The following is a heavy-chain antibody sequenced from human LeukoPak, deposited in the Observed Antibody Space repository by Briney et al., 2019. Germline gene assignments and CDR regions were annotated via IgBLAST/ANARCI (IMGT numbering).Heavy chain of an antibody. CDR1: GGSFSGYY. CDR2: INHSGST. CDR3: ARALRGTAAAGHPADYYGMDV. Sequence: PSETLSLTCAVYGGSFSGYYWSWIRQPPGKGLEWIGEINHSGSTNYNPSLKSRVTISVDTSKNQFSLKLSSVTAADTAVYYCARALRGTAAAGHPADYYGMDVWGQGTTVTVSS. V-gene: IGHV4-34*01. J-gene: IGHJ6*02. D-gene: IGHD6-13*01.